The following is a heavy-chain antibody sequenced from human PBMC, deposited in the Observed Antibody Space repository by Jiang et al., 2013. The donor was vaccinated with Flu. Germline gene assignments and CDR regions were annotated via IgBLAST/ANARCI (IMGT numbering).Heavy chain of an antibody. Sequence: VKPSETLSLTCTVSGGSISSSSYYWGWIRQPPGKGLEWIGSIYYSGSTYYNPSLKSRVTISVDTSKNQFSLKLSSVTAADTAVYYCARQGDHPRGLRAPFDYWGQGTLVTVSS. CDR1: GGSISSSSYY. CDR2: IYYSGST. V-gene: IGHV4-39*01. CDR3: ARQGDHPRGLRAPFDY. D-gene: IGHD3-10*01. J-gene: IGHJ4*02.